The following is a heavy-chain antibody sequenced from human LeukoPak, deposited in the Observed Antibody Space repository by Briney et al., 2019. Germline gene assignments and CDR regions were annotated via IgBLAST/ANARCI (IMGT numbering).Heavy chain of an antibody. D-gene: IGHD3-16*01. J-gene: IGHJ4*02. CDR2: ISAYNGNS. CDR1: GFTFTSHG. Sequence: GASVKVSCKASGFTFTSHGISWVRQAPGQGLEWMGWISAYNGNSNYEQKLQGRVTMTTDPSTSTAYMELRSLKSHAPAVYYCGRGRGEGDARDWGQGTLVTVAS. CDR3: GRGRGEGDARD. V-gene: IGHV1-18*01.